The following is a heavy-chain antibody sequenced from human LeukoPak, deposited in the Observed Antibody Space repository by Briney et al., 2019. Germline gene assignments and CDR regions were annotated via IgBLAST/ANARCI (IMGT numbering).Heavy chain of an antibody. V-gene: IGHV3-23*01. J-gene: IGHJ4*02. D-gene: IGHD3-3*01. CDR1: GFTFSSYA. Sequence: GGSLRLSCAASGFTFSSYAMSWVRQAPGKGLEWVSGISGSGGSTYYADSVKGRFTISRDNSKNTLYVQMNSLRAEDTAVYYCAKDTIFGVVIPVGGFDYWGQGTLVTVSS. CDR3: AKDTIFGVVIPVGGFDY. CDR2: ISGSGGST.